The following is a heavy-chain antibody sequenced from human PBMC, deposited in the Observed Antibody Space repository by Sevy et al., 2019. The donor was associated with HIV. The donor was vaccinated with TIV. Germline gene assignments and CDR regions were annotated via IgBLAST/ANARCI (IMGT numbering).Heavy chain of an antibody. D-gene: IGHD3-16*02. J-gene: IGHJ4*02. V-gene: IGHV3-30-3*01. Sequence: GGSLRLSCAASGFTFSSYAMHWVRQAPGKGLEWVAVISYDGSNKYYADSVKGRFTISRDNSKNTLYLQMNSLRAEDTAVYYCGRDKQVDLGELSLWVGQFDYWGQGTLVTVSS. CDR2: ISYDGSNK. CDR1: GFTFSSYA. CDR3: GRDKQVDLGELSLWVGQFDY.